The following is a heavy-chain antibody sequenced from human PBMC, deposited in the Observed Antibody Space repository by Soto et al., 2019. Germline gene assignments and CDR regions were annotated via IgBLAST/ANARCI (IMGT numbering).Heavy chain of an antibody. Sequence: QVQLVESGGGVVQPGRSLRLSCAASGFTFSNFGIHWVRQPPGKGLEWVSVMSYDGSHQYYADSVKGRFSISSDNSKSTLYLQMNDLRAEDTAVYYCAKHPKDCRSTNCDLPLYNWFDPWGQGTLVSVSS. D-gene: IGHD2-2*01. J-gene: IGHJ5*02. CDR1: GFTFSNFG. CDR3: AKHPKDCRSTNCDLPLYNWFDP. V-gene: IGHV3-30*18. CDR2: MSYDGSHQ.